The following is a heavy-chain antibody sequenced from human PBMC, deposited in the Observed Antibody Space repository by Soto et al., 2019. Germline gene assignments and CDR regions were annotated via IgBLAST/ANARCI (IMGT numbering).Heavy chain of an antibody. J-gene: IGHJ4*02. Sequence: EVQLLESGGGLVQPGGSLRLSCAASGFTFSSYAMSWVRQAPGKGLEWVSAISGSGGSTYYADSVKGRFTISRDNSKNTLYLQMNGLRAEDTAVYCCARRSSGWYFDYWGQGTLVTVSS. CDR3: ARRSSGWYFDY. V-gene: IGHV3-23*01. CDR1: GFTFSSYA. CDR2: ISGSGGST. D-gene: IGHD6-19*01.